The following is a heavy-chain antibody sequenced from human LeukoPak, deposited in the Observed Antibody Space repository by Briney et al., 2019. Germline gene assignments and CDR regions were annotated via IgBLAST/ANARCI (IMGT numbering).Heavy chain of an antibody. Sequence: APVKVSCKASGYTFTSYGISWVRQAPGQGLEWMGWISAYNGNTNYAQKLQGRVTMTTDTSTSTAYMELRSLRSDDTAVYYCARGPYGSGSYSDYYYMDVWGKGTTVTISS. V-gene: IGHV1-18*01. CDR3: ARGPYGSGSYSDYYYMDV. CDR1: GYTFTSYG. D-gene: IGHD3-10*01. J-gene: IGHJ6*03. CDR2: ISAYNGNT.